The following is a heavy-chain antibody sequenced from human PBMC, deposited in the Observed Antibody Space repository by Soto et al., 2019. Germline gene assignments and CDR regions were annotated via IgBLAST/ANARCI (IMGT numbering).Heavy chain of an antibody. J-gene: IGHJ4*02. CDR2: IEHFGST. Sequence: SETLSLTCAVYGESFGGHYWTWIRQPPGKGLEWIGEIEHFGSTNYSPSLKSRVTMSVDTLKKQFFLKLSSVTAADTAVYFCARAPMVRGVPYDFDFWGQGTLVTVSS. V-gene: IGHV4-34*01. CDR3: ARAPMVRGVPYDFDF. D-gene: IGHD3-10*01. CDR1: GESFGGHY.